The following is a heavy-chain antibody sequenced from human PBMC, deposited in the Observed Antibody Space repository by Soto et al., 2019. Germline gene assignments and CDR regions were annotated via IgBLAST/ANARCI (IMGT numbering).Heavy chain of an antibody. CDR3: ARGGSYYDILTGYWAGAFDI. CDR1: GFTFSSYD. D-gene: IGHD3-9*01. V-gene: IGHV3-13*05. J-gene: IGHJ3*02. Sequence: EVQLVESGGGLVQPGGSLRLSCAASGFTFSSYDMHWVRQATGKGLEWVSAIGTAGDPYYPGSVKGRFTISRENAKNSLYLQMNSLRAGDTAVYYCARGGSYYDILTGYWAGAFDIWGQGTMVTVSS. CDR2: IGTAGDP.